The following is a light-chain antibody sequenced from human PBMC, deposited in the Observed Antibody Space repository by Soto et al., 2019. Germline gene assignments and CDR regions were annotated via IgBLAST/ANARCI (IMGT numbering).Light chain of an antibody. V-gene: IGLV2-14*01. CDR2: EVS. J-gene: IGLJ2*01. CDR3: SSYTSSNFVI. Sequence: QSVLTQPASVSGSPGQSITISCTGTSSDVDFYNYVSWYQQHPGKAPKLMIYEVSNRPSGVSNRFSGSKPGNTASLTISGLQAEDEADYYCSSYTSSNFVIFGGGTQLTVL. CDR1: SSDVDFYNY.